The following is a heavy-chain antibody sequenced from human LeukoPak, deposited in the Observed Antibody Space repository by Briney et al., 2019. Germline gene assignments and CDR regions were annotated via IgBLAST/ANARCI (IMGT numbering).Heavy chain of an antibody. CDR2: IYSGGST. Sequence: GGSLRLSCAASGFTVSSNYMSWVRQAPGKGLEWVSVIYSGGSTYYADSVKGRFTISRDNAKNSVSLQMDSLRVEDTGVYYCAREDYYGMDVWAKGPRSSSR. J-gene: IGHJ6*02. V-gene: IGHV3-53*01. CDR1: GFTVSSNY. D-gene: IGHD3-10*01. CDR3: AREDYYGMDV.